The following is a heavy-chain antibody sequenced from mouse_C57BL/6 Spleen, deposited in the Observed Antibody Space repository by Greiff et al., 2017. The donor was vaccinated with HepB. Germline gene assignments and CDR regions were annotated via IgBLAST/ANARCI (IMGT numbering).Heavy chain of an antibody. V-gene: IGHV1-66*01. CDR1: GYSFTSYY. D-gene: IGHD2-5*01. J-gene: IGHJ4*01. CDR2: IYPGSGNT. CDR3: ARYYYSNYDYAMDY. Sequence: QVQLQQSGPELVKPGASVKISCKASGYSFTSYYIHWVKQRPGQGLEWIGWIYPGSGNTKYNEKFKGKATLTADTSSSTAYMQLSSLTSEDSAVYYCARYYYSNYDYAMDYWGQGTSVTVSS.